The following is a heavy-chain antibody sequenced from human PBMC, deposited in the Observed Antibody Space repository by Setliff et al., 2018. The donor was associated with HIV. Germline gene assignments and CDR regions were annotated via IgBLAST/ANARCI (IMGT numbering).Heavy chain of an antibody. J-gene: IGHJ4*02. CDR3: ASPASGGSSGQYHY. D-gene: IGHD6-19*01. CDR1: GGSISSSSYY. CDR2: IYYSGST. Sequence: PSETLSLTCTVSGGSISSSSYYWGWIRQPPGKGLEWIGSIYYSGSTYYNPPLKSRVTISVDTSKNQFSLKLSSVTAADTAVYYWASPASGGSSGQYHYWGQGTLVTVSS. V-gene: IGHV4-39*01.